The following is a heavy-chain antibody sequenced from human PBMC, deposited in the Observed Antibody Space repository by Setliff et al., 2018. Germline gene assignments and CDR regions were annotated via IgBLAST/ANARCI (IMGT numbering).Heavy chain of an antibody. D-gene: IGHD3-10*01. J-gene: IGHJ4*02. CDR1: GGSFSGYY. Sequence: PSETLSLTCAVYGGSFSGYYWSWIRQPPGKGLEWIGEINPSGSTYYNPAVRGRVTISSDTSKNQFSLKLTSVTAADTAVSYCARGGSRWFGALSVPTTFDYWGQGIVVTVSS. CDR2: INPSGST. V-gene: IGHV4-34*01. CDR3: ARGGSRWFGALSVPTTFDY.